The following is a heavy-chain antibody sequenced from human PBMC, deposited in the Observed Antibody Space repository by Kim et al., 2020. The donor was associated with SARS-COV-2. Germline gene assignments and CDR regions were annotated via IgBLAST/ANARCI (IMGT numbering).Heavy chain of an antibody. CDR3: ARPVSYYDFWCGYSAGPYGMEV. CDR2: INTNTGNP. CDR1: GYTFTSYA. D-gene: IGHD3-3*01. V-gene: IGHV7-4-1*02. Sequence: ASVKVSCKASGYTFTSYAMNWVRQAPGQGLEWMGWINTNTGNPTYAQGFTGRFVFSLDTSVSTAYLQISSLKAEDTAVYYCARPVSYYDFWCGYSAGPYGMEVWGQGTTVSVSS. J-gene: IGHJ6*02.